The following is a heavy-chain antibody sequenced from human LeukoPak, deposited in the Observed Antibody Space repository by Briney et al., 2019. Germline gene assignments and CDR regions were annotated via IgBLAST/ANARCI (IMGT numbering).Heavy chain of an antibody. CDR3: ARTYYYDSSGPWGADY. CDR1: GYTFTSYG. Sequence: GASVKVSCKASGYTFTSYGISWVRQAPGQGLEWMGWISAYNGNTNYAQKLQGRVTVTTDTSTSTAYMELRSLRSDDTAVYYCARTYYYDSSGPWGADYWGQGTLVTVSS. D-gene: IGHD3-22*01. V-gene: IGHV1-18*01. CDR2: ISAYNGNT. J-gene: IGHJ4*02.